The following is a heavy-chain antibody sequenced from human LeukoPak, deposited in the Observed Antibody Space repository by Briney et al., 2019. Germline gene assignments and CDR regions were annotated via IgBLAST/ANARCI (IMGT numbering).Heavy chain of an antibody. D-gene: IGHD4-17*01. CDR1: GFTFSNAW. J-gene: IGHJ4*02. CDR3: TSDYGDYGGGDDY. Sequence: GGSLRLSCAASGFTFSNAWMSWVRQAPGKGLEWVGRIKSKTDGGTTDYAAPVKGRFTISRDDSKNTLYLQMNSLKTEDTAVYYCTSDYGDYGGGDDYWGQGTLVTVSS. CDR2: IKSKTDGGTT. V-gene: IGHV3-15*01.